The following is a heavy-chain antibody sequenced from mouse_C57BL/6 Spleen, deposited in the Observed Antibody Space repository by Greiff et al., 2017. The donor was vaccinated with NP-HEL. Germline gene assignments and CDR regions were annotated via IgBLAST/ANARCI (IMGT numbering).Heavy chain of an antibody. J-gene: IGHJ2*01. CDR3: ARIYDSYFDY. CDR1: GYTFTDYN. D-gene: IGHD2-3*01. CDR2: INPNNGGT. Sequence: EVKLEESGPELVKPGASVKMSCKASGYTFTDYNMHWVKQSHGKSLEWIGYINPNNGGTSYNQKFKGKATLTVNKSSSTAYMELRSLTSEDSAVYYCARIYDSYFDYWGQGTTLTVSS. V-gene: IGHV1-22*01.